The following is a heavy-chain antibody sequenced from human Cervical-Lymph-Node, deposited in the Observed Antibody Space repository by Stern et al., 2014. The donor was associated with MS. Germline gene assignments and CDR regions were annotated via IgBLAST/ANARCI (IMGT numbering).Heavy chain of an antibody. CDR2: IIPVFGTP. D-gene: IGHD2-2*01. CDR1: GGTFRSFA. Sequence: VQLVESGSEVRKPGSSVNVTCKASGGTFRSFAVNWVRQAPGQGLEWVGGIIPVFGTPTYAQKFQGRVTISSDESTNTVYVELSSLTTDDTATYFCASAHPATRRGYKGMNVWGQGTTIAVSS. V-gene: IGHV1-69*01. J-gene: IGHJ6*02. CDR3: ASAHPATRRGYKGMNV.